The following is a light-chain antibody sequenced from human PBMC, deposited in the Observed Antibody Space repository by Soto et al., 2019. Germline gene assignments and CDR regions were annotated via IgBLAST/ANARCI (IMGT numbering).Light chain of an antibody. V-gene: IGKV3-20*01. CDR3: QQYDTLPRT. CDR1: QSLSSRY. Sequence: EIVLTQSPGTLSLSPGERATLSCRSSQSLSSRYLAWYRQKPGQAPRLLIYGTSSRATGIPDRFSGSGSGTDFTLTITRLEPEDSAMYYCQQYDTLPRTFGQGTKVDI. J-gene: IGKJ1*01. CDR2: GTS.